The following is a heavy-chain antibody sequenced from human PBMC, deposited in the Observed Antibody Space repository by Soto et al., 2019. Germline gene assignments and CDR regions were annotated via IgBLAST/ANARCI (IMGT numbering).Heavy chain of an antibody. CDR3: EGSCT. CDR2: ISGSSDRT. D-gene: IGHD2-8*02. J-gene: IGHJ3*01. V-gene: IGHV3-23*01. CDR1: GFTIRNYA. Sequence: EVQVLESGGDLVQPGGSLRLSCAASGFTIRNYAMSWVRQAPGKALEWVSGISGSSDRTYYADSVKGRFTISKDTSSNTLYLQMNSLRVEDTAGYQCEGSCTWGQGTMVTVSS.